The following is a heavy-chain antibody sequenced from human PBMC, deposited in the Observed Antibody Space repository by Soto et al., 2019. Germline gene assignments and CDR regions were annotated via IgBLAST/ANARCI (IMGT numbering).Heavy chain of an antibody. CDR2: INPNSGGT. V-gene: IGHV1-2*02. J-gene: IGHJ5*02. CDR3: AREMKGYSSGWYSVSTIPQINWLDP. D-gene: IGHD6-19*01. Sequence: GASVKVSCKASGYTFTGYYMHWVRQAPGQGLEWMGWINPNSGGTNYAQKFQGRVTMTRDTSISTAYMELSRLRSDDTAVYYCAREMKGYSSGWYSVSTIPQINWLDPSGQGTLVTVSS. CDR1: GYTFTGYY.